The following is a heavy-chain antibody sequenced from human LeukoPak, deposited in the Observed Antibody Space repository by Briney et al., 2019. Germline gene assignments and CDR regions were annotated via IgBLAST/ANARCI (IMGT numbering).Heavy chain of an antibody. CDR3: ARGRGRMVRGVINSNWFDP. V-gene: IGHV1-8*01. CDR1: GYTFTSYD. D-gene: IGHD3-10*01. CDR2: MNPNSGNT. Sequence: GASVKVSCKASGYTFTSYDINWVRQATGQGLEWMGWMNPNSGNTGYAQKFQGRVTMTRNTSISTAYMELSSLRSEDTAVYYCARGRGRMVRGVINSNWFDPWGQGTLVTVSS. J-gene: IGHJ5*02.